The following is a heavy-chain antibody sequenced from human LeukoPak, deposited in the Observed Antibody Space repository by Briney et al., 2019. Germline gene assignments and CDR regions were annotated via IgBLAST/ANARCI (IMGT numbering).Heavy chain of an antibody. CDR1: AFTFSDYS. D-gene: IGHD1-26*01. Sequence: GGSLRLSCAASAFTFSDYSMNWVRQAPGKGLEWVSYISGRSSTVYYADSVKGRFTISRDNAKNSMYLQMNSLRAEDTAVYYCARDRIKSGSYYFDYWGQGTLVTVSS. V-gene: IGHV3-48*01. CDR2: ISGRSSTV. CDR3: ARDRIKSGSYYFDY. J-gene: IGHJ4*02.